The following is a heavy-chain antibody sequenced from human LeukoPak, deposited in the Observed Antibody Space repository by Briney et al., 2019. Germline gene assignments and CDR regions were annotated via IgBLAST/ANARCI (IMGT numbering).Heavy chain of an antibody. CDR1: GFTFGDYA. CDR3: TRDRYRSGWLGDWFDP. J-gene: IGHJ5*02. CDR2: IRSKAYGGTT. Sequence: GGSLRLSCTASGFTFGDYAMSWFRQAPGKGLEWVGFIRSKAYGGTTEYAASVKGRFTISRDDSKSIAYLQMNSLKTEDTAVYYCTRDRYRSGWLGDWFDPWGQGTLVTVSS. V-gene: IGHV3-49*03. D-gene: IGHD6-19*01.